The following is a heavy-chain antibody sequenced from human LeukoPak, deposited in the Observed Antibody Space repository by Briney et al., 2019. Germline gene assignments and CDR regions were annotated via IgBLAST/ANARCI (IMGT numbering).Heavy chain of an antibody. CDR3: ASDRRESTTPYDAFDI. V-gene: IGHV4-59*01. Sequence: PSETLSLTCSVSGGSISSYYWSWIRQPPGKGLEWIGYIYYSGSTNYNPSLESRVTISIDTSKKQLSLKLRSVTAADTAVYYCASDRRESTTPYDAFDIWGQGTLVTVSS. J-gene: IGHJ3*02. D-gene: IGHD1-7*01. CDR2: IYYSGST. CDR1: GGSISSYY.